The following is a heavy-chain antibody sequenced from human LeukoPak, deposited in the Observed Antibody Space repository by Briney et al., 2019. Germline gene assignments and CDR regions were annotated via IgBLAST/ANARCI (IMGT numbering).Heavy chain of an antibody. Sequence: ASVKVSCKASGYTFTGYYMHWVRQAPGQGLEWMGWINPNSGGTNSAQKFQGWVTMTRDTSISTAYMELSRLRSDDTAVYYCARGRIADNYYYGMDVWGQGTTVTVSS. V-gene: IGHV1-2*04. CDR1: GYTFTGYY. J-gene: IGHJ6*02. CDR2: INPNSGGT. CDR3: ARGRIADNYYYGMDV. D-gene: IGHD6-13*01.